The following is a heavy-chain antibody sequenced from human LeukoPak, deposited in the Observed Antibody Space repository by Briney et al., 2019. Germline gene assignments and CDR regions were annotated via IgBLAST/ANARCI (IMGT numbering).Heavy chain of an antibody. CDR2: INPNSGGT. CDR1: GYTFTGYY. CDR3: ARAGRITMIVGYFDY. J-gene: IGHJ4*02. D-gene: IGHD3-22*01. Sequence: ASVKVSCKASGYTFTGYYMHWVRQAPGQGLEWMGWINPNSGGTNYAQKFQGRVTMTRDTSISTAYMELSRLRSDDTAVYYCARAGRITMIVGYFDYWGQGTLVTVSP. V-gene: IGHV1-2*02.